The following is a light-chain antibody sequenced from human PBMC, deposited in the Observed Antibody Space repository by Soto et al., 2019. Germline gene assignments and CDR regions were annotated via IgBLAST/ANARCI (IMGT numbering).Light chain of an antibody. V-gene: IGKV3D-15*01. Sequence: EIVMTQSPATLSVSPGERATLSFSASQSVSSNLAWYQQKPGQAPRLLIYGASTRATGIPDRFSGSGSGTDFTLTISRLESEDFAVYYCQQYGSSPRTFGQGTKVDIK. J-gene: IGKJ1*01. CDR3: QQYGSSPRT. CDR1: QSVSSN. CDR2: GAS.